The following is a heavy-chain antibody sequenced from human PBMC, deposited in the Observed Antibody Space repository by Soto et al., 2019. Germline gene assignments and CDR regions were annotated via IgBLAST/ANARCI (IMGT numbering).Heavy chain of an antibody. J-gene: IGHJ4*02. CDR3: ARQNSYSSSSNLVDY. V-gene: IGHV4-39*01. CDR1: GGSISSSSYY. D-gene: IGHD6-6*01. Sequence: PSETLSLTCTVSGGSISSSSYYWGWIRQPPGKGLEWIGSIYYSGSTYYNPSLKSRVTISVDTSKNQFSLKLSSVTAADTAVYYCARQNSYSSSSNLVDYWGQGTLVTVSS. CDR2: IYYSGST.